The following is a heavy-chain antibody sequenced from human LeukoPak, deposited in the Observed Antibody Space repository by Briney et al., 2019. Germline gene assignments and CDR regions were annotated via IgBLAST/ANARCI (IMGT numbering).Heavy chain of an antibody. Sequence: SETLSLTCTVSGGSISSYYWSWIRQPAGKGLEWIGRMHTSGSTNYNPSLKSRATMSVDTSKNQFSLKLSSVTAADTAVYYCARDQYYYDSSGYSLFDYWGQGTLVTVSS. CDR2: MHTSGST. CDR3: ARDQYYYDSSGYSLFDY. D-gene: IGHD3-22*01. CDR1: GGSISSYY. J-gene: IGHJ4*02. V-gene: IGHV4-4*07.